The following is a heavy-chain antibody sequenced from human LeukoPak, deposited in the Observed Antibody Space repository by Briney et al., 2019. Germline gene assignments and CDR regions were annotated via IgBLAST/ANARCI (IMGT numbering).Heavy chain of an antibody. CDR2: INHSGST. V-gene: IGHV4-34*01. CDR1: GGSFSGCY. CDR3: ARGMKRMVRGVIPFDY. D-gene: IGHD3-10*01. J-gene: IGHJ4*02. Sequence: SETLSLTCAVYGGSFSGCYWSWIRQPPGKGLEWIGEINHSGSTNYNPSLKSRVTISVDTSKNQFSLKLSSVTAADTAVYYCARGMKRMVRGVIPFDYWGQGTLVTVSS.